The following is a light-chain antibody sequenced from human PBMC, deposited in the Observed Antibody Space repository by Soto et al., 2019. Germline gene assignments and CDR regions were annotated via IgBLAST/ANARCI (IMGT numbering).Light chain of an antibody. CDR1: QSVSSGY. J-gene: IGKJ2*01. V-gene: IGKV3-20*01. CDR2: GAS. CDR3: QQYGGSPYT. Sequence: VLTQTPGPLSLSPGERATLSCRASQSVSSGYLAWYQQKPGQAPRLLIYGASSSAAGIPDRFSGSGSGTDFTLTISRREPEDFAVYYCQQYGGSPYTFGQGTKLEI.